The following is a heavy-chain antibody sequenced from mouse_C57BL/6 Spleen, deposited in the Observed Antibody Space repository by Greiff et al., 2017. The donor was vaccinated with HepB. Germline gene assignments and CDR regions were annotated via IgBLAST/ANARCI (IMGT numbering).Heavy chain of an antibody. CDR1: GYTFTSYW. J-gene: IGHJ4*01. CDR3: ARGRTGDYAMDY. Sequence: VKLQQPGAELVMPGASVKLSCKASGYTFTSYWMHWVKQRPGQGLEWIGEIDPSDSYTNYNQKFKGKSTLTVDKSSSTAYMQLSSLTSEDSAVYYCARGRTGDYAMDYWGQGTSVTVSS. D-gene: IGHD4-1*01. V-gene: IGHV1-69*01. CDR2: IDPSDSYT.